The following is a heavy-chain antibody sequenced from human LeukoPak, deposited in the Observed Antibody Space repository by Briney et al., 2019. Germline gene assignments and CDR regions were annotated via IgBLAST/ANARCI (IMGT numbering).Heavy chain of an antibody. CDR3: TRGEMPTIGAWAFDV. Sequence: SETLSLTCTVPGRSISTSYWTWIRQSPGKGLERIGYISTRGGTRYNPSLKSRLNISLHSPKNQLALNQNFVTGADTAVYYCTRGEMPTIGAWAFDVWGRGVMVTVSS. CDR2: ISTRGGT. D-gene: IGHD5-24*01. CDR1: GRSISTSY. J-gene: IGHJ3*01. V-gene: IGHV4-4*09.